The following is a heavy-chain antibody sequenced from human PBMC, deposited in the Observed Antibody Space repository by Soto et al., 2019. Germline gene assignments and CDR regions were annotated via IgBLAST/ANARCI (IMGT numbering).Heavy chain of an antibody. J-gene: IGHJ3*02. D-gene: IGHD3-10*01. V-gene: IGHV1-69*06. CDR3: ARGVYGSGSYYTGPSAFDI. CDR1: GGTLSDHG. Sequence: QVQLEQSGAEVKKPGSSVKVSCKASGGTLSDHGVAWLRQAPGQGLEWMGGTIPVFNTAKYAQKFQGRVTVTADKFTNAAYMELSSLRSEDTAFYFCARGVYGSGSYYTGPSAFDIWGQGTMVIVSS. CDR2: TIPVFNTA.